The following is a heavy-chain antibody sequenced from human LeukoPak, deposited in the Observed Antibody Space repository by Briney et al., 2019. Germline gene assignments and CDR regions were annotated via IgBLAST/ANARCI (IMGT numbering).Heavy chain of an antibody. D-gene: IGHD6-6*01. J-gene: IGHJ4*02. CDR2: ISGRGDRT. V-gene: IGHV3-23*01. Sequence: GGSLRLSCAASGFTFSSYAMSWVRQAPGKGLEWVSAISGRGDRTYYADSVKGRFTISRDNSKNTLYLQMNSLRAEDTAVYYCAKEQSSSGFFDFWGQGTLVTVSS. CDR1: GFTFSSYA. CDR3: AKEQSSSGFFDF.